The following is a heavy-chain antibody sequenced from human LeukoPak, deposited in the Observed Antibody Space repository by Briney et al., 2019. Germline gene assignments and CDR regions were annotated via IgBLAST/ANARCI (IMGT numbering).Heavy chain of an antibody. V-gene: IGHV3-23*01. CDR1: GFTFSAYA. Sequence: PEGSLRVSCVASGFTFSAYAMHWVRQAPGKGLEWVSAISGSGGSTYYADSVKGRFTISRDNSKNTLYLQMKSLIAEDTAVYYCASFEMSSGGLYWYYGMDVWGQGTTVTVSS. CDR2: ISGSGGST. D-gene: IGHD2-15*01. CDR3: ASFEMSSGGLYWYYGMDV. J-gene: IGHJ6*02.